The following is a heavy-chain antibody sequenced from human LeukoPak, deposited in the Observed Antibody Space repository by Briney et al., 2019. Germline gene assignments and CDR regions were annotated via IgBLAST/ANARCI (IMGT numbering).Heavy chain of an antibody. Sequence: ASVKVSCKASGYTFTGYYIRWVRQAPGQGLEWMGWINPNSGGTNYAQKFQGRVTMTRDTSISTAYMELSRLRSDDTAVYYCARGDDGYYYYYYMDVWGKGTTVTISS. CDR1: GYTFTGYY. D-gene: IGHD1-1*01. J-gene: IGHJ6*03. CDR3: ARGDDGYYYYYYMDV. V-gene: IGHV1-2*02. CDR2: INPNSGGT.